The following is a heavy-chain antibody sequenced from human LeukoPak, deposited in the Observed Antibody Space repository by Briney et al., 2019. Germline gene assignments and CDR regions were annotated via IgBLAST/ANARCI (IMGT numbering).Heavy chain of an antibody. D-gene: IGHD1-26*01. V-gene: IGHV3-30*04. J-gene: IGHJ3*02. CDR2: ISYDGSNK. Sequence: SGGSLRLSCAASGFTFSSYAMHWVRQAPGKGLEWVAVISYDGSNKYYADSVKGRFTISRDNAKNSLYLQMNSLRAEDTAVYYCARTQVGASPFDAFDIWGQGTMVTVSS. CDR3: ARTQVGASPFDAFDI. CDR1: GFTFSSYA.